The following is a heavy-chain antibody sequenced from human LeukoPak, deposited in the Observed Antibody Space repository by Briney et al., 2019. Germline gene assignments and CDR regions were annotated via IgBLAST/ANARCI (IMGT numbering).Heavy chain of an antibody. J-gene: IGHJ4*02. V-gene: IGHV3-30*02. D-gene: IGHD6-13*01. CDR1: GFTFSSYG. Sequence: HPGGSLRLSCAASGFTFSSYGMHWVRQAPGKGLEWVAFIRYDESNKYYAESVKGRFTIARDNSKNTLYLQMNSLRAEDTAVYYCAKFSSSWYYFDYWGQGTLVTVSS. CDR2: IRYDESNK. CDR3: AKFSSSWYYFDY.